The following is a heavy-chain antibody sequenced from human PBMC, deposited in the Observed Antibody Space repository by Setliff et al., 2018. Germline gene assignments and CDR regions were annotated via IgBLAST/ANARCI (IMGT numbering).Heavy chain of an antibody. CDR2: INHRGST. J-gene: IGHJ4*02. CDR3: ARGRNIAARLLDS. D-gene: IGHD6-6*01. V-gene: IGHV4-34*01. CDR1: GGTFSVYY. Sequence: SETLSLTCAAYGGTFSVYYWTWIRQPPGKGLECVGEINHRGSTNYNPSLKSRVTISVDTSKDQLSLKVISMTAADTAVYYCARGRNIAARLLDSWGQGTLVTVSS.